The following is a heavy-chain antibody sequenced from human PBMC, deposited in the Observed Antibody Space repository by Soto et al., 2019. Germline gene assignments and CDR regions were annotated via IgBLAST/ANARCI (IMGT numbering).Heavy chain of an antibody. CDR1: GYTFSHYY. J-gene: IGHJ4*02. CDR3: ARPGFFGEFYFAY. V-gene: IGHV1-46*01. Sequence: QVHLVQSGAEVKKPGASVKVSCAASGYTFSHYYIHWVRQAPGQGLEWMGMINPVGGGTTYAQKFPGEVTMTTDTSTATVYMELSSLKSEDTAVYYCARPGFFGEFYFAYWGQGTLVTVS. CDR2: INPVGGGT. D-gene: IGHD3-10*01.